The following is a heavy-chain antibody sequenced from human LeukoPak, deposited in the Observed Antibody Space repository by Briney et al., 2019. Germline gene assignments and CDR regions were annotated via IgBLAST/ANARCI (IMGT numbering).Heavy chain of an antibody. V-gene: IGHV3-30*18. CDR3: AKDFRLLAGAMDY. CDR1: GFTFSSYW. D-gene: IGHD1-26*01. CDR2: ISYDGSNK. J-gene: IGHJ4*02. Sequence: PGGSLRLSCAASGFTFSSYWMSWVRQAPGKGLEWVAVISYDGSNKYYADSVKGRFTISRDNSKNTLYLQMNSLRAEDTAVYYCAKDFRLLAGAMDYWGQGTLVTVSS.